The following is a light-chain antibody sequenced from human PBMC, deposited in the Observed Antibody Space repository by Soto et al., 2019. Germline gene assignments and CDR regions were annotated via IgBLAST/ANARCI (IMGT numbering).Light chain of an antibody. J-gene: IGKJ1*01. CDR1: QNIRGNE. V-gene: IGKV3-20*01. CDR2: RGS. Sequence: EVVLTQSPGTLSLSPGERATLSCRASQNIRGNELAWYQQKPGQAPRLLIYRGSSRATGIPDRFSGRGSGTDFTLTISGLEPEAFAGYYCQDYGTSAPWTFGQGTKVEIK. CDR3: QDYGTSAPWT.